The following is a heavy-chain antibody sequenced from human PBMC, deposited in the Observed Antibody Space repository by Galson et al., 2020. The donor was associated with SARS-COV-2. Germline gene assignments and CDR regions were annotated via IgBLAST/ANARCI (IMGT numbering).Heavy chain of an antibody. Sequence: GGSLRLSCAASGFTFSSYAMHWVRQAPGKGLEWVAVISYDGSNKYYADSVKGRFTISRDNSKNTLYLQMNSLRAEDTAVYYCASTLLLWFGELFYWGQGTLVTVSS. D-gene: IGHD3-10*01. CDR3: ASTLLLWFGELFY. J-gene: IGHJ4*02. V-gene: IGHV3-30*01. CDR2: ISYDGSNK. CDR1: GFTFSSYA.